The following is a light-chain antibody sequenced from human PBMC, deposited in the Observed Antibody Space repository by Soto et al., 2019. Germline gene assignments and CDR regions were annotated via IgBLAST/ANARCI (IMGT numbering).Light chain of an antibody. CDR2: NNN. CDR3: AARDNSLFGRV. J-gene: IGLJ3*02. Sequence: QSVLTQPPSASGAPGQRVTISCSGSSSNIGTNTVKWYLHLQGTAPKLLIYNNNERPLGVPDRFSGSKSGTSAPLAISGLHSEDEADYFCAARDNSLFGRVFGGGTNLTVL. CDR1: SSNIGTNT. V-gene: IGLV1-44*01.